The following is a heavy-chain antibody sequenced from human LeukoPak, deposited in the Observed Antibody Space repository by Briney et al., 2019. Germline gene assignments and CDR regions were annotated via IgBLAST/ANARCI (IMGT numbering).Heavy chain of an antibody. CDR3: VRDPGEAAAVDPNWFDP. CDR2: ISSSSSYI. J-gene: IGHJ5*02. V-gene: IGHV3-21*01. CDR1: GFTFSSYT. D-gene: IGHD6-13*01. Sequence: GGSLRLSCAASGFTFSSYTMNWVRQAPGKGLEWVSSISSSSSYIYYADSVKGRFTISRDNAKDSLYLQMNSLRAEDTAVYHCVRDPGEAAAVDPNWFDPWGQGTLVTVSS.